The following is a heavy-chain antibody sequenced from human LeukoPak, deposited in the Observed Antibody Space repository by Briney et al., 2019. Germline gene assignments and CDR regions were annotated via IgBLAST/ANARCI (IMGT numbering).Heavy chain of an antibody. V-gene: IGHV5-51*01. D-gene: IGHD1-20*01. Sequence: GESLKISCKASGYSFASYWIGWVRQPSGKGLEWMAVIHPNDASTIYSPSFQGQVTISADRSVTTAYLQWNTLRASDTAIYYCARHNNWAFDYWDRGTLLTVSS. CDR1: GYSFASYW. CDR3: ARHNNWAFDY. J-gene: IGHJ4*02. CDR2: IHPNDAST.